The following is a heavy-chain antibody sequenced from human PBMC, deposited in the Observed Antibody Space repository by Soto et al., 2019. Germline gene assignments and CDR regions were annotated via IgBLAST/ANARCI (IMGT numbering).Heavy chain of an antibody. CDR2: IYYNGNT. CDR3: ARHGPLTNNWNRLNC. D-gene: IGHD1-1*01. Sequence: QLQLQESGPGLVKPSETLSLTCTVSGGSISSSPYYWAWIRQPPGKGLQWIGNIYYNGNTFYNPSRRSRVTISIDTSKSQFSLGLSSVTASDTAVYYCARHGPLTNNWNRLNCWGQGTLVTVSS. V-gene: IGHV4-39*01. J-gene: IGHJ4*02. CDR1: GGSISSSPYY.